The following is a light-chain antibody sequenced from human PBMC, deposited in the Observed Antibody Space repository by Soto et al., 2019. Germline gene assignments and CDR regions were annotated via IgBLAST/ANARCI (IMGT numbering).Light chain of an antibody. Sequence: DIQMTQSPSSLCASVGDRVTITCPASQSISSYLNWYQQKPGKAPKLLIYAASRLQSGVPSRFSGSGSGTDFTLTISSLQPEDFATYFCQQSYSTPLTFGGGTKVEIK. V-gene: IGKV1-39*01. CDR2: AAS. J-gene: IGKJ4*01. CDR1: QSISSY. CDR3: QQSYSTPLT.